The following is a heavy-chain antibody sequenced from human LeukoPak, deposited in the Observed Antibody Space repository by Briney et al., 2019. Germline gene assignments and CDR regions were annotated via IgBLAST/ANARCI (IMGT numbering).Heavy chain of an antibody. V-gene: IGHV3-23*01. Sequence: GGSLRLSCAASGFTFSGHAMSWVRQAPGKGLEWVSGISASGGSTYYGNSVKGRFAISRDNSKNMVYLQMNSLRAEDTAVYYCAKDRPGEAWFDYWGQGTLVTVSS. CDR1: GFTFSGHA. CDR3: AKDRPGEAWFDY. CDR2: ISASGGST. J-gene: IGHJ4*02. D-gene: IGHD7-27*01.